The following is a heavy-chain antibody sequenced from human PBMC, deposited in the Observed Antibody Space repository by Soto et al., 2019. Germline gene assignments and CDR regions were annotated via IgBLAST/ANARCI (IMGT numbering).Heavy chain of an antibody. D-gene: IGHD6-13*01. V-gene: IGHV3-21*01. Sequence: PGGSLRLSCAASGFTFSSYSMNWVRQAPGKGLEWVSSISSSSSYIYYADSVKGRFTISRDNAENSLYLQMNSLRAEDTAVYYCARDPKPIYSSSLFDWFDPWGQGTMVTVSS. CDR2: ISSSSSYI. CDR1: GFTFSSYS. CDR3: ARDPKPIYSSSLFDWFDP. J-gene: IGHJ5*02.